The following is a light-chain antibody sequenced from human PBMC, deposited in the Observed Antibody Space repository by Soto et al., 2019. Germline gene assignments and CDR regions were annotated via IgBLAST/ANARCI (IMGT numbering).Light chain of an antibody. Sequence: QSALTQPPSASGSPGQSVTISCTGTSSDVGGYNYVSWYQQHPGKAPKLMIYEVTNRPSGVPDRFSGSKSGNTASLTVSGLQAEDEGDYYCSSYAGSNNPVVFGGGTKLT. CDR1: SSDVGGYNY. J-gene: IGLJ2*01. CDR3: SSYAGSNNPVV. CDR2: EVT. V-gene: IGLV2-8*01.